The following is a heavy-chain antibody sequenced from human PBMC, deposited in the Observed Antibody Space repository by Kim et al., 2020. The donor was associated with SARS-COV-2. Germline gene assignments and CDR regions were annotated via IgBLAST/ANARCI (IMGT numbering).Heavy chain of an antibody. CDR2: INPNSGGT. V-gene: IGHV1-2*06. D-gene: IGHD5-12*01. CDR1: GYTFTGYY. Sequence: ASVKVSCKASGYTFTGYYMHWVRQAPGQGLEWMGRINPNSGGTNYAQKFQGRVTMTRDTSISTAYMELSRLRYDDTAVYYCAAGGHFSGYDYFDYWGQGTLVTHSS. J-gene: IGHJ4*02. CDR3: AAGGHFSGYDYFDY.